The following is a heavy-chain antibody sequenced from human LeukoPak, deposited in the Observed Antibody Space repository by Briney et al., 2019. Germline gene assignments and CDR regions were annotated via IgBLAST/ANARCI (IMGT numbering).Heavy chain of an antibody. CDR2: IYPGDSDT. Sequence: GESLKISCKGSGYSFTTYWIGWVRQMPGKGLEWMGIIYPGDSDTRYSPSFQGQVTISADKSISTAYLQWSSLKASDTAMYYCAGHPSVYDGSGNRYFDFWGPGTLVTVSS. V-gene: IGHV5-51*01. J-gene: IGHJ4*02. D-gene: IGHD3-10*01. CDR3: AGHPSVYDGSGNRYFDF. CDR1: GYSFTTYW.